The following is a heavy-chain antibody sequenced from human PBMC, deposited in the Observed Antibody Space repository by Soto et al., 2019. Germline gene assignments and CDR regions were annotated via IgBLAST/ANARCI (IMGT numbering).Heavy chain of an antibody. J-gene: IGHJ6*02. V-gene: IGHV1-2*02. CDR2: IHPSSGGT. Sequence: QVQLVQSGAEVKQPGASVKVSCKASGYTFSVYHMHWVRQAPGPGLEWMGWIHPSSGGTNYAQRFEGRVTMTKDTSINTAYMELSRLTSDDTAVYYCATELQRGLDVWGQGTTVTVSS. CDR3: ATELQRGLDV. CDR1: GYTFSVYH. D-gene: IGHD2-21*02.